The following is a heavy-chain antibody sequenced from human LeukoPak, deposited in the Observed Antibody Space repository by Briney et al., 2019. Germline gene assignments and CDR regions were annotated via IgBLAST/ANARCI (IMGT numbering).Heavy chain of an antibody. CDR1: GGTFSSYA. Sequence: AAAKVSCKASGGTFSSYAITWVRQAPRQGLGWVGGIIPIFGTANYAQTFQGRVTITADESTSTAYMELSSLRSEDTAVYYCAREFGTDAFDIWGQGTMVPLSS. CDR2: IIPIFGTA. CDR3: AREFGTDAFDI. V-gene: IGHV1-69*13. J-gene: IGHJ3*02. D-gene: IGHD3-10*01.